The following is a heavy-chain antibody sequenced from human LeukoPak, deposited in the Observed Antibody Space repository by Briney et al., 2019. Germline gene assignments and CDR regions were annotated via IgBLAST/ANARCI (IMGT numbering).Heavy chain of an antibody. Sequence: GGALRLPCAASGFTFSSYSMNWVGPAPGKGLEWVSYINGGSDAIYYPDSVKGRFTISRDNAKTSLYLQMNSLRDEDTAVYYCARDHNWSFDYWGQGTLVTVSS. CDR1: GFTFSSYS. CDR2: INGGSDAI. D-gene: IGHD1-20*01. J-gene: IGHJ4*02. V-gene: IGHV3-48*02. CDR3: ARDHNWSFDY.